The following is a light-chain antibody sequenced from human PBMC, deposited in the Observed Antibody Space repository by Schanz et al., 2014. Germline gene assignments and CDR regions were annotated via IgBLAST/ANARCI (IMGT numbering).Light chain of an antibody. J-gene: IGKJ2*01. Sequence: EIVMTQSQATLSVSPGERATLSCRASQSISSYLAWHQQKPGQAPRLLIYGASSRATGIPDRFSGSGSGTDFTLTISRLEPEDFAVYYCQQYGSSASTFGQGTKVEIE. CDR2: GAS. V-gene: IGKV3-20*01. CDR3: QQYGSSAST. CDR1: QSISSY.